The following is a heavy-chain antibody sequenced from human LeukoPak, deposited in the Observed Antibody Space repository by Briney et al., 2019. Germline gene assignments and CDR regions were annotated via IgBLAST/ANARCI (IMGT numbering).Heavy chain of an antibody. CDR2: INPNSGGT. Sequence: ASVKVSCKASGYTFTGYYMHWVRQAPGQGLEWMGWINPNSGGTNYAQKFQGRVTMTRDTSISTAYMELSRLRSDDTAVYYCARDPCSGGSCYSVDYWGQGTLVTVSS. J-gene: IGHJ4*02. V-gene: IGHV1-2*02. D-gene: IGHD2-15*01. CDR3: ARDPCSGGSCYSVDY. CDR1: GYTFTGYY.